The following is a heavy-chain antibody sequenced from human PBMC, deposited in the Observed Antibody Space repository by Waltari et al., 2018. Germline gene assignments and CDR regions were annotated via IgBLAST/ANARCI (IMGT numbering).Heavy chain of an antibody. V-gene: IGHV1-8*01. CDR3: ARVDYDSSGYYLDTDY. D-gene: IGHD3-22*01. CDR1: GYTFTSYD. J-gene: IGHJ4*02. Sequence: QVQLVQSGAEVKKPGASVKVSCKASGYTFTSYDINWVRQATGQGLEWMGWMNPNSGNTGYAQKFQGRVTMTRNTSISTAYMELSSLRSEDTAVYYCARVDYDSSGYYLDTDYWGQGTLVTVSS. CDR2: MNPNSGNT.